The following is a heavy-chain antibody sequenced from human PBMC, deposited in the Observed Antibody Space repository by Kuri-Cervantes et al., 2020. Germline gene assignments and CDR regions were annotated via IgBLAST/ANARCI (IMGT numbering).Heavy chain of an antibody. Sequence: GGSLRLSCAASGGTFSSYAISWVRQAPGQGLEWMGGIIPIFGTANYAQKFQGRVTITADESTSTAYMELSSLRSEDTAVYYCARGEWNDSSGWYYPHQWFDPWGQGTLVTVSS. CDR3: ARGEWNDSSGWYYPHQWFDP. CDR1: GGTFSSYA. CDR2: IIPIFGTA. V-gene: IGHV1-69*01. D-gene: IGHD6-19*01. J-gene: IGHJ5*02.